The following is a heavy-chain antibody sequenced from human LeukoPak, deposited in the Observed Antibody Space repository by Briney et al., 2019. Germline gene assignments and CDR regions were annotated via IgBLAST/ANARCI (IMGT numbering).Heavy chain of an antibody. V-gene: IGHV4-34*01. D-gene: IGHD2-15*01. Sequence: PSETLSLTCAVYGGSFSGYYWSWIRQPPGKGLEWIGEINHSGSTNYNPSLKSRVTISVDTSKNQFSLKLSSVTAADTAMYYCARRLLGYCSGGSCYSGYFQHWGQGTLGTVSS. CDR3: ARRLLGYCSGGSCYSGYFQH. J-gene: IGHJ1*01. CDR1: GGSFSGYY. CDR2: INHSGST.